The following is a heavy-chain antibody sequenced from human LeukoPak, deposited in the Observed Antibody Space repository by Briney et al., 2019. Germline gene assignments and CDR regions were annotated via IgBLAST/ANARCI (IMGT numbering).Heavy chain of an antibody. CDR1: GFTFSSYA. CDR2: ISVSGGST. J-gene: IGHJ4*02. CDR3: AKGGRTMHLDY. V-gene: IGHV3-23*01. D-gene: IGHD4/OR15-4a*01. Sequence: GGSLRLSCAASGFTFSSYAMSWPRQAPGKGLEWVSTISVSGGSTYFADSVKGRFTISRDNSKNTLNLQMNSLRAEDTAVYYCAKGGRTMHLDYWGQGTLVTVSS.